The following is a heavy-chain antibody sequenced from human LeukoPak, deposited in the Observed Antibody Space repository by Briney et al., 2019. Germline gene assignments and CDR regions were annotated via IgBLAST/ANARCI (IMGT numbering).Heavy chain of an antibody. J-gene: IGHJ4*02. CDR1: GFTFSSYS. V-gene: IGHV3-21*01. Sequence: GGSLRLSCAASGFTFSSYSMNWVRQAPGKGLEWVSSISSSSSYIYYADSVKGRFTISRDNAKNSLYLQMNSLRAEDTAVYYCAKDKAEAAAQLEGVWGQGTLVTVSS. CDR3: AKDKAEAAAQLEGV. CDR2: ISSSSSYI. D-gene: IGHD6-13*01.